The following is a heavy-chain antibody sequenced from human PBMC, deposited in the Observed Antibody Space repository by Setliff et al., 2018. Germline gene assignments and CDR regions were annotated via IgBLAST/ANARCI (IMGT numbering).Heavy chain of an antibody. Sequence: PGGSLRLSCAVPGLRFSDAWVSWVRQAPGKGLEWAGRIKSYGSGGTIDYAAPVEGRFTISRDDSKNTVYLQMSSLKIEDTAVYYCVHNADFIGTFNTWGQGTMVTVSS. V-gene: IGHV3-15*01. D-gene: IGHD2-8*01. CDR2: IKSYGSGGTI. CDR3: VHNADFIGTFNT. J-gene: IGHJ3*01. CDR1: GLRFSDAW.